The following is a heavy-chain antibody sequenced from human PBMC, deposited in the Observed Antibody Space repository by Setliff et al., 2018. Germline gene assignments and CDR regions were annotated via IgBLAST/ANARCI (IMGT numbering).Heavy chain of an antibody. CDR3: ARDVGFYGESD. J-gene: IGHJ4*02. Sequence: GGSLRLSCAASGFTLSDYWMAWVRQAPGKGLEWVANIKQDGGEKYYADSMKGRFTISRDNAKNSLYLQMNSLSAEDTAVYFCARDVGFYGESDWGQGTLVTVSS. V-gene: IGHV3-7*03. CDR1: GFTLSDYW. D-gene: IGHD4-17*01. CDR2: IKQDGGEK.